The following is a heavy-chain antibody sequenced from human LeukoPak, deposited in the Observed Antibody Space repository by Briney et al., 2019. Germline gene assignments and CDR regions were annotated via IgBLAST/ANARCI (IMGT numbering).Heavy chain of an antibody. CDR3: ARGRMVRTPMDV. CDR2: INHSGST. CDR1: GIIFSSYS. J-gene: IGHJ6*02. V-gene: IGHV4-34*01. Sequence: GSLRLSCAVSGIIFSSYSMNWVRQAPGKGLEWIGEINHSGSTNYNPSLKSRVTISVDTSKNQFSLKLSSVTAADTAVYYCARGRMVRTPMDVWGQGTTVTVSS. D-gene: IGHD3-10*01.